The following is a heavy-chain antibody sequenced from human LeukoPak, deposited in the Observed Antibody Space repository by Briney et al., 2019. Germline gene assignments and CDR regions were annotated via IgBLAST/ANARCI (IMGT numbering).Heavy chain of an antibody. CDR3: AKGSLGSWYYFDY. J-gene: IGHJ4*02. D-gene: IGHD6-13*01. CDR2: ISGSGGST. CDR1: GFTFSSYA. Sequence: GGSLRLSCAASGFTFSSYAMSWVRQAPGKGLEWVSAISGSGGSTYYADSVKGRFTISRDNSKNTLYLQMNSLRDEDTAVYYCAKGSLGSWYYFDYWGQGTLVTVSS. V-gene: IGHV3-23*01.